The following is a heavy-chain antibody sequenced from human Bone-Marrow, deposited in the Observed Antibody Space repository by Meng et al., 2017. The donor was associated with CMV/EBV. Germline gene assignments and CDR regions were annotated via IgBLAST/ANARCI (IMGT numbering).Heavy chain of an antibody. D-gene: IGHD2/OR15-2a*01. CDR3: ARGGLYGNDAFDI. J-gene: IGHJ3*02. CDR2: IYYSGST. V-gene: IGHV4-30-4*08. Sequence: SETLSLTCTVSGGSISSGDYYWSWIRQPPGKGLEWIGYIYYSGSTYYNPSLKSRVTISVDTSKNQFSLKLGSVTAADTAVYYCARGGLYGNDAFDIWGQGTMVTVSS. CDR1: GGSISSGDYY.